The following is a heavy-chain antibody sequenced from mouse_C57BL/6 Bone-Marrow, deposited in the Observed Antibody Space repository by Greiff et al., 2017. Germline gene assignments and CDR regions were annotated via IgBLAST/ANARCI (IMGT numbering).Heavy chain of an antibody. CDR2: ISSGGSYT. V-gene: IGHV5-6*02. D-gene: IGHD1-2*01. CDR1: GFTFSSYG. J-gene: IGHJ2*01. Sequence: DVKLVESGGDLVKPGGSLKLSCAASGFTFSSYGMSWVRQTPDKRLEWVATISSGGSYTYYPDSVKGRFTISRDNAKNTRYLQMSSLKSEDTAMYYCARHRTTAFDYWGQGTTLTVSS. CDR3: ARHRTTAFDY.